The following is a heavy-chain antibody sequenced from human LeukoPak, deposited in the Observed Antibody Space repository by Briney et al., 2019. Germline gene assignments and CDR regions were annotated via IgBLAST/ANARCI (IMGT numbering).Heavy chain of an antibody. V-gene: IGHV1-46*01. Sequence: ASVKVSCKASGYTFTSYYMHWVRQAPGQGLEWMGIINPSGGSTSYAQKFQGRVTMTRDTSTSTVYMELSSLRSEDTAVYYCARAVCDFWRAAKNYYYYGMDVWGQGTTVTVSS. J-gene: IGHJ6*02. CDR2: INPSGGST. CDR1: GYTFTSYY. CDR3: ARAVCDFWRAAKNYYYYGMDV. D-gene: IGHD3-3*01.